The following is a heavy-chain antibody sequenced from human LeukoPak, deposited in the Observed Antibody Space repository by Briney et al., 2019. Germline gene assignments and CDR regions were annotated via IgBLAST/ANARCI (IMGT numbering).Heavy chain of an antibody. Sequence: PGGSLRLSCAASGFTFSSYSMNWVRQAPGKGLEWGSYISSSSSTIYYADSVKGRFTISRDNAKNSLYLQMNSLRAEDTAVYYCARRCSSTSCYRAFDYWGQGTLVTVSS. D-gene: IGHD2-2*02. J-gene: IGHJ4*02. CDR3: ARRCSSTSCYRAFDY. V-gene: IGHV3-48*01. CDR2: ISSSSSTI. CDR1: GFTFSSYS.